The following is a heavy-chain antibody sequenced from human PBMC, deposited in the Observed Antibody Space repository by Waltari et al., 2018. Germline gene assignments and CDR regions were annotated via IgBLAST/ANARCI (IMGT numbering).Heavy chain of an antibody. CDR2: SIPGFGVT. CDR3: ARPARYYDSSGYHYPFEY. V-gene: IGHV1-69*18. CDR1: GDTFSIYE. J-gene: IGHJ4*01. D-gene: IGHD3-22*01. Sequence: QVQLVQSGAEVKKPGSSVKVSCEASGDTFSIYEINWVRQAPGHGLEWVGSSIPGFGVTNYAQKFQERVAITADESTATSHMEMNSLISEDTGVYYCARPARYYDSSGYHYPFEYWGQGTMIIVSS.